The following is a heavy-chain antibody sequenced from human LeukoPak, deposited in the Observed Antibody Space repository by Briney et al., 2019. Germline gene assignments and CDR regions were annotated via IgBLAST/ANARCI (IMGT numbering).Heavy chain of an antibody. V-gene: IGHV3-20*04. J-gene: IGHJ4*02. CDR2: INWNGGST. Sequence: GGSLRLSCASSGFTFGNYGMIWVREAPGKELEWVSGINWNGGSTGYADSVEGRFTISRDNAKNSQYLQMNSLRVEDTALYYCARAQTYGDSRLLLDFWGQGTLVTVSS. D-gene: IGHD4-17*01. CDR3: ARAQTYGDSRLLLDF. CDR1: GFTFGNYG.